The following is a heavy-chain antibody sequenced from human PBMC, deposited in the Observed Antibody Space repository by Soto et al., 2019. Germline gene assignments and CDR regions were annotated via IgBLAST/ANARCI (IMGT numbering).Heavy chain of an antibody. CDR2: IYYSGST. V-gene: IGHV4-59*12. Sequence: PSETLSLTCTVSGGSISSYYLSWIWQPPGKGLEWIGYIYYSGSTNYNPSLKSRVTISVDTSKNQFSLKLSSVTAADTAVYYCARAPGDLPSGYYYYGMDVWGQGTTVTVSS. CDR3: ARAPGDLPSGYYYYGMDV. D-gene: IGHD2-21*02. CDR1: GGSISSYY. J-gene: IGHJ6*02.